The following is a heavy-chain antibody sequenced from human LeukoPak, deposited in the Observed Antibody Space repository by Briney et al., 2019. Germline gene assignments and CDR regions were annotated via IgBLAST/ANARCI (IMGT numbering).Heavy chain of an antibody. CDR2: IYYSGST. V-gene: IGHV4-59*01. Sequence: SETLSLTCTVSGGSINSYYWSWIRQPPGKGLEWIGYIYYSGSTNYNPSLKSRVTISVDTSKNQFSLKLSSVTAADTAVYYCARGIEFGELSVWGQGTLVTVSS. J-gene: IGHJ4*02. CDR3: ARGIEFGELSV. D-gene: IGHD3-10*01. CDR1: GGSINSYY.